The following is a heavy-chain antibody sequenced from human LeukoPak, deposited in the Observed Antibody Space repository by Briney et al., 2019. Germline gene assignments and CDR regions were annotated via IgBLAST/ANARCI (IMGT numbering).Heavy chain of an antibody. J-gene: IGHJ4*02. V-gene: IGHV3-33*01. CDR2: IWDDGGSE. CDR3: ARDLEGVEATQGFDY. CDR1: GFTFSNSG. D-gene: IGHD3-3*01. Sequence: GGSLRLSCAASGFTFSNSGMHWVRQAPGKGLEWVAIIWDDGGSEYYADSVKGRFTISRDNSKNTLYLQMHSLRAEDTAVYYCARDLEGVEATQGFDYWGQGTLVTVSS.